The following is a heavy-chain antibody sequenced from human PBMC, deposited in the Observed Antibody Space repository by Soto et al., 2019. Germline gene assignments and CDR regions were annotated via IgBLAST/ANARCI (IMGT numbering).Heavy chain of an antibody. CDR3: ARVYYDFWSGYYPFYSYGMDV. V-gene: IGHV3-7*03. J-gene: IGHJ6*02. D-gene: IGHD3-3*01. CDR2: IKQDGSEK. CDR1: GFTVCIYW. Sequence: PGGSLRLCCAASGFTVCIYWMSWFRQDPGKGLEWVANIKQDGSEKYYVDSVKGRFTISRDNAKNSLYLQMNSLRAEDTAVYYCARVYYDFWSGYYPFYSYGMDVWAQGTTVTVSS.